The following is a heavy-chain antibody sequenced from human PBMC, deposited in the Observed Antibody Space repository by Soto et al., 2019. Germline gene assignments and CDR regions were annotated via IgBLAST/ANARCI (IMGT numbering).Heavy chain of an antibody. D-gene: IGHD3-3*01. CDR3: ATAGEEWFGYGYNWFDP. CDR1: GYTLTELS. V-gene: IGHV1-24*01. J-gene: IGHJ5*02. Sequence: QVQLVQSGAEVKKPGASVKGSCKVSGYTLTELSMHWVRQAPGKGLEWMGGFDPEEGETIYAQKFQGRVTMTEDTSTDTAYMELSSLRSEDTAVYYCATAGEEWFGYGYNWFDPWGQGTLVTVSS. CDR2: FDPEEGET.